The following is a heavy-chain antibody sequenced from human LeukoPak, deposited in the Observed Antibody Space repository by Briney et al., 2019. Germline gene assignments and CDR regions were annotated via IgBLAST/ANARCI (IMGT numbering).Heavy chain of an antibody. CDR1: GGSISSHY. J-gene: IGHJ5*02. CDR3: ARGYYDFWSGYYTSPRANWFDP. D-gene: IGHD3-3*01. Sequence: SETLSLTCTVSGGSISSHYWSWIRQPPGKGLEWIGYIYYSGSTNYNPSLKSRVTISVDTSKNQFSLKLSSVTAADTAVYYCARGYYDFWSGYYTSPRANWFDPWGQGTLVTVSS. CDR2: IYYSGST. V-gene: IGHV4-59*11.